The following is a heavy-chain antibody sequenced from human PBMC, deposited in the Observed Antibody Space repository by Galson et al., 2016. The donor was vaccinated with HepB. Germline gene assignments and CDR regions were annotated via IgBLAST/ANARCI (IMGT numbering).Heavy chain of an antibody. CDR1: GFTFSGSP. J-gene: IGHJ3*02. CDR3: TRRNYYDSSGYFIMDDI. CDR2: IRSKTNTYAT. D-gene: IGHD3-22*01. V-gene: IGHV3-73*01. Sequence: SLRLSCAASGFTFSGSPMDWVRQAAGKGLEWVGRIRSKTNTYATAYAASVKGRFALSRDDSKNTTYLQLNSLKTEDMAVYFCTRRNYYDSSGYFIMDDIWGQGTMVTVSS.